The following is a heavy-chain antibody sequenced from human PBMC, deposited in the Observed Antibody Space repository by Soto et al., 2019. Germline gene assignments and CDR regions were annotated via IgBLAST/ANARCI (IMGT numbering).Heavy chain of an antibody. J-gene: IGHJ6*02. Sequence: ASVKVSCKASGGTFSSYAISWVRQAPGQGLEWMGGIIPIFGTANYAQKFQGRVTTTADESTSTAYMELSSLRSEDTAVYYCARDLLDLGVVPAAIPSYYYYGMDVWGQGTTVTVSS. CDR2: IIPIFGTA. CDR1: GGTFSSYA. CDR3: ARDLLDLGVVPAAIPSYYYYGMDV. D-gene: IGHD2-2*01. V-gene: IGHV1-69*13.